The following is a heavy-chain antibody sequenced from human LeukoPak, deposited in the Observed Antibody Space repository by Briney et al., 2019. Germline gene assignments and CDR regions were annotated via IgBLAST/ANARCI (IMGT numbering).Heavy chain of an antibody. CDR3: ARGDKKENLSGPSGYFDP. CDR2: IIPIFGTA. J-gene: IGHJ5*02. V-gene: IGHV1-69*13. CDR1: GGTFSSYA. Sequence: SVKVSCKASGGTFSSYAISWVRQAPGQGLEWMGGIIPIFGTANYAQKFQGRVTITADESTSTAYMELSSLRSDDTAVYYCARGDKKENLSGPSGYFDPWGQGSLVTVSS. D-gene: IGHD3-10*01.